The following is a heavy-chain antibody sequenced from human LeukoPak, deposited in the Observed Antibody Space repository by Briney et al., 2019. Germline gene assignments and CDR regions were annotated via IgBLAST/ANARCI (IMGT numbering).Heavy chain of an antibody. CDR2: INPSGGTT. CDR3: ARDLVVVTGLRTRGSFDI. J-gene: IGHJ3*02. CDR1: GYNFTSYY. Sequence: ASVKVSCKASGYNFTSYYMHWVRQAPGQGLEWMGIINPSGGTTSYAQKFQGGVTVTRDTSTSTAYMELSSLRSEDTAVYYCARDLVVVTGLRTRGSFDIWGQGTMVTVSS. D-gene: IGHD2-21*02. V-gene: IGHV1-46*01.